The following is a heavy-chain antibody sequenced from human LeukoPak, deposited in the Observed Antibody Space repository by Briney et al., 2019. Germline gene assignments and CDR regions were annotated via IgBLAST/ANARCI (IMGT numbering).Heavy chain of an antibody. CDR3: ARGSRGWLRFRNGESLDY. V-gene: IGHV3-21*01. Sequence: GGSLRLSCAASGFTFSSYSMNWVRQAPGKGLEWVSSISSSSSYIYYADSVKGRFTISRDNAKNSLYLQMNSLRAEDTAVYYCARGSRGWLRFRNGESLDYWGQGTLVTVSS. D-gene: IGHD5-12*01. CDR2: ISSSSSYI. CDR1: GFTFSSYS. J-gene: IGHJ4*02.